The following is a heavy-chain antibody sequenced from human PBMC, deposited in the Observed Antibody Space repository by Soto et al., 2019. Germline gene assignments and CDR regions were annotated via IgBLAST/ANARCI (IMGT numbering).Heavy chain of an antibody. CDR2: IGTAGDT. CDR1: GFTFSSYD. J-gene: IGHJ4*02. CDR3: ARGGPRRDFDY. V-gene: IGHV3-13*01. D-gene: IGHD3-16*01. Sequence: PGGSLRLSCAASGFTFSSYDMHWVRQATGKGLEWVSAIGTAGDTYYPGSVKGRFTISRENAKNSLYLQMNSLRAEDTAVYYCARGGPRRDFDYWGQGTLVTVSS.